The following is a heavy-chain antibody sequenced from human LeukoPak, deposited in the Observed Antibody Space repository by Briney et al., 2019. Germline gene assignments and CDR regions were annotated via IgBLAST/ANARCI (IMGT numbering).Heavy chain of an antibody. CDR1: GFTFSSYA. J-gene: IGHJ4*02. CDR2: ISGSGGST. CDR3: EKDAPPYYYDSSGYCPAWLDY. D-gene: IGHD3-22*01. V-gene: IGHV3-23*01. Sequence: GGSLRLSCAASGFTFSSYAMSWVRQAPGKGLEWVSAISGSGGSTYYADSVKGRFTISRDNSKNTLYLQMNSLRAEDTAVYYFEKDAPPYYYDSSGYCPAWLDYWGQGTLVTVSS.